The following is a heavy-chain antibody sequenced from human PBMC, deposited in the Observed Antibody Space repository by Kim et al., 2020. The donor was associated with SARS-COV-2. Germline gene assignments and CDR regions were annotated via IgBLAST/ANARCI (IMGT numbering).Heavy chain of an antibody. D-gene: IGHD6-25*01. CDR3: ARVRQRSLDY. J-gene: IGHJ4*02. CDR2: GNT. Sequence: GNTNYAQKLQGIVTMTTDTPTSTAYMELRSLRSDDTAVYYCARVRQRSLDYWGQGTLVTVSS. V-gene: IGHV1-18*01.